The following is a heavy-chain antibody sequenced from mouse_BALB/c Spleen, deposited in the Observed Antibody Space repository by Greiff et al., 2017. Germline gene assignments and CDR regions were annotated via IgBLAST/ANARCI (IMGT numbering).Heavy chain of an antibody. CDR2: IRNKANGYTT. CDR3: ASGGRFAY. D-gene: IGHD4-1*01. V-gene: IGHV7-3*02. J-gene: IGHJ3*01. CDR1: GFTFTDYY. Sequence: EVKLVESGGGLVQPGGSLRLSCATSGFTFTDYYMSWVRQPPGKALEWLGFIRNKANGYTTEYSASVKGRFTISRDNSQSILYLQMNTLRAEDSATYYCASGGRFAYWGQGTLVTVSA.